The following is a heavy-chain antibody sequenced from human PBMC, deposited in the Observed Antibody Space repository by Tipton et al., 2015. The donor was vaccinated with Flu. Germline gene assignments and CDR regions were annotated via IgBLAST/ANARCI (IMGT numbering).Heavy chain of an antibody. Sequence: QVQLVQSGAEVKKPGSSVKVSCKASGGTLSTYAVSWVRQAPGQGLEWMGRIIPISGSPNYAQKFQGRLTISADESTSTAYMELNGLGSEDTAVYYCARENIKIGVVFTPSWFDPWGQGTLVTVSS. CDR3: ARENIKIGVVFTPSWFDP. CDR2: IIPISGSP. V-gene: IGHV1-69*18. CDR1: GGTLSTYA. J-gene: IGHJ5*02. D-gene: IGHD3-22*01.